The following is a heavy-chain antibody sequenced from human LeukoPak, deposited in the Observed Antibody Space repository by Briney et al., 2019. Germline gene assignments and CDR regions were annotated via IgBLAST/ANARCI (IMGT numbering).Heavy chain of an antibody. D-gene: IGHD4-17*01. CDR2: IKQDGSEK. Sequence: SGGSLRLSCAVSGFTFSSYWMSWVRQAPGKGLEWVANIKQDGSEKYYVDSVKGRFTISRDNAKNSLYLQMNSLRAEDTAVYYCARRDYGDYVWYFDYWGQGTLVTVSS. CDR3: ARRDYGDYVWYFDY. CDR1: GFTFSSYW. J-gene: IGHJ4*02. V-gene: IGHV3-7*01.